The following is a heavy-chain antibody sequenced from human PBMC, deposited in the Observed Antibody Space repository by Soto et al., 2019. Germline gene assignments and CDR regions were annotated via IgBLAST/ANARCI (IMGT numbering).Heavy chain of an antibody. Sequence: QVQLVESGGGVVQPGRSLRLSCAASGFTFSSYGMHWVRQAPGKGLEWVAVIGYDGSNKYYADSVKGRFTISRDNSKNKLYLQMNSVRAEDTAVYYCARFMTTHSKYCYYYCYMDVWGKGTTVTVSS. D-gene: IGHD4-17*01. CDR2: IGYDGSNK. CDR1: GFTFSSYG. CDR3: ARFMTTHSKYCYYYCYMDV. V-gene: IGHV3-33*01. J-gene: IGHJ6*03.